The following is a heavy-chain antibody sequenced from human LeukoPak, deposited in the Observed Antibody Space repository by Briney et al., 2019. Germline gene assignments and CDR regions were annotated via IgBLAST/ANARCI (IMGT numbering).Heavy chain of an antibody. D-gene: IGHD3-22*01. V-gene: IGHV4-59*08. CDR1: GGSISSYY. J-gene: IGHJ3*02. CDR3: ARHFTYYYDSSGYPRDSFDI. Sequence: SETLSLTCTVSGGSISSYYWSWIRQPPGKGLEWIGYIYYSGSTNYNPSLKSRVTISVDTSKNQFSLKLSSVTAADTALYYCARHFTYYYDSSGYPRDSFDIWGHGTMVTVSS. CDR2: IYYSGST.